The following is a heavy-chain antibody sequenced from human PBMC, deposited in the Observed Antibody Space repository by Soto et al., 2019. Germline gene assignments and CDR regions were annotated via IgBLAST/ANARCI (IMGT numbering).Heavy chain of an antibody. CDR1: GYTFRSYG. V-gene: IGHV1-3*01. Sequence: ASVKVSCKASGYTFRSYGISWVRQAPGQGLEWMGWINAGNGDTKYSQKFQGRVTITRDTSAITAYMDLSSLRSEDTAVYYCARDWTHYDSSGPGDYWGQGTLVTVSS. CDR3: ARDWTHYDSSGPGDY. D-gene: IGHD3-22*01. J-gene: IGHJ4*02. CDR2: INAGNGDT.